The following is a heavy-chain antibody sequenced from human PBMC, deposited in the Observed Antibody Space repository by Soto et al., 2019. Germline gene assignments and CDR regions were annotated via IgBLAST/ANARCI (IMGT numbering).Heavy chain of an antibody. Sequence: EVQLVESGGGLVKPGGSLRLSCAASGFTFSSYSMNWVRQAPGKGLEWVSSISSSSSYIYYADSVKGRFTISSENAKNSLYLQMNSLGAEDTAVYYCARSGRGSTAMLTHYYYMDVWGKGTTVTVSS. V-gene: IGHV3-21*01. CDR3: ARSGRGSTAMLTHYYYMDV. CDR1: GFTFSSYS. CDR2: ISSSSSYI. J-gene: IGHJ6*03. D-gene: IGHD5-18*01.